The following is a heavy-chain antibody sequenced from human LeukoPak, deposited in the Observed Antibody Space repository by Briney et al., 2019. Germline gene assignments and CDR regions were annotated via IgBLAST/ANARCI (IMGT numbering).Heavy chain of an antibody. CDR1: LFTFSSYA. Sequence: PGGSLTLSRAASLFTFSSYAIHPVRQAPAKVLPRVPVISYDGRIKYYANSVKGRFTIPRDNSKNTVYLQMNSLRADDTAVYYCARSRVVVVPAAMNYWGQGTLVTVSS. D-gene: IGHD2-2*01. CDR3: ARSRVVVVPAAMNY. V-gene: IGHV3-30*04. J-gene: IGHJ4*02. CDR2: ISYDGRIK.